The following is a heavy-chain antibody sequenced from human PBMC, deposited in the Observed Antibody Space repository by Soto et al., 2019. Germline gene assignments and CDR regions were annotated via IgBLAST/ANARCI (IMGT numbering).Heavy chain of an antibody. V-gene: IGHV4-59*01. CDR1: GGSISSYY. CDR3: ARVGSMGSYGMDV. Sequence: QVQLQESGPGLVKPSETLSLTCTVSGGSISSYYWSWIRQPPGKGLEWIGYIYYSGSTNYNPSLKSRVTISVDTSKNQFSLKLSSVTAADTAVYYCARVGSMGSYGMDVWGQGTTVTVSS. J-gene: IGHJ6*02. D-gene: IGHD3-10*01. CDR2: IYYSGST.